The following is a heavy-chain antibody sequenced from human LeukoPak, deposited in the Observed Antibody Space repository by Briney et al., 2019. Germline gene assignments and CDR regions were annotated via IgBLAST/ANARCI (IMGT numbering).Heavy chain of an antibody. CDR2: IIPIFGTA. CDR1: GGTFSSYA. J-gene: IGHJ5*02. CDR3: ARQDYGSHWFDP. V-gene: IGHV1-69*05. Sequence: GSSVKVSCKASGGTFSSYAISWVRQAPGQGLEWMGRIIPIFGTANYAQKFQGRVTITTDESTSTAYMELSSLRSQDTAVYYCARQDYGSHWFDPWGQGTLVTASS. D-gene: IGHD4-17*01.